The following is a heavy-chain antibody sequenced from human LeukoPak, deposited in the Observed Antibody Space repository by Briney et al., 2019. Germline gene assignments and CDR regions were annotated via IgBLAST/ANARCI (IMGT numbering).Heavy chain of an antibody. CDR2: INHSGST. D-gene: IGHD6-19*01. CDR1: GGSFSGYY. J-gene: IGHJ6*02. V-gene: IGHV4-34*01. CDR3: ARDKVAGWIRGGYHYGMDV. Sequence: SETLSLTCAVYGGSFSGYYWSWIRQPPGKGLEWIGEINHSGSTNYNPSLKSRVTISVDTSKNQFSLKLSSVTAADTAVYYCARDKVAGWIRGGYHYGMDVWGQGTTVTVSS.